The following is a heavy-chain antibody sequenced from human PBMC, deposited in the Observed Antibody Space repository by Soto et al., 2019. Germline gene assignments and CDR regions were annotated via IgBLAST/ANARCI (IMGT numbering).Heavy chain of an antibody. Sequence: SGPTLVNPTQTLTLTCTFSGFSLSTSGVGVGRNRQPPGKALEWLALIYWNDDKRYSPSLKSRLTITKDTSKNQVVLTMTNMDPVDTATYYCAHRPARGGYNWFDPWGQGTLVTVSS. CDR3: AHRPARGGYNWFDP. V-gene: IGHV2-5*01. J-gene: IGHJ5*02. CDR1: GFSLSTSGVG. D-gene: IGHD6-6*01. CDR2: IYWNDDK.